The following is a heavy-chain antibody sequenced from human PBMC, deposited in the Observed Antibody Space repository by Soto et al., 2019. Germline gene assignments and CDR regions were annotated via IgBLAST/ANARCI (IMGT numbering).Heavy chain of an antibody. CDR2: IYSGGST. J-gene: IGHJ6*02. CDR3: ARDYVHDDRDRTLYYYYYGMDV. D-gene: IGHD3-10*02. Sequence: GGSLRLSCAASGFTVSSNYMSWVRQAPGKGLEWVSVIYSGGSTYYADSVKGRFTISRDNSKNTLYLQMNSLRAEDTAVYYCARDYVHDDRDRTLYYYYYGMDVWGQGTTVTVSS. V-gene: IGHV3-53*01. CDR1: GFTVSSNY.